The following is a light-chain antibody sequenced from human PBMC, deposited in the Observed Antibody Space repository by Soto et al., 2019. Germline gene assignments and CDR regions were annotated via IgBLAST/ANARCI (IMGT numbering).Light chain of an antibody. Sequence: EIVLTQSPATLSLSPGAIATISCRASQSVISYLAWYQQKPGQAPRLLIYDASSRATGIPARFSGSGAGTDFTLTISSLEPEDFAVYYCQQRSNWPPWTFGQGTKVDI. V-gene: IGKV3-11*01. CDR1: QSVISY. CDR3: QQRSNWPPWT. CDR2: DAS. J-gene: IGKJ1*01.